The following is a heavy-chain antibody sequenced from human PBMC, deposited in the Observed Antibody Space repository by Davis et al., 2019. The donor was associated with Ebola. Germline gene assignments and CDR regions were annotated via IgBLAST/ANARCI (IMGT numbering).Heavy chain of an antibody. V-gene: IGHV3-73*01. J-gene: IGHJ6*02. CDR3: ARDRLPVRLQYFGDYYYGMDV. CDR2: IRRKANSYAT. CDR1: GFTFTGSA. D-gene: IGHD4-11*01. Sequence: GESLKISCAASGFTFTGSAMHWVRQASGKGLEWFGRIRRKANSYATAYAASVQGRFTISRDDSKNTAYLQMNSLKTEDTAVYYCARDRLPVRLQYFGDYYYGMDVWGQGTTVTVSS.